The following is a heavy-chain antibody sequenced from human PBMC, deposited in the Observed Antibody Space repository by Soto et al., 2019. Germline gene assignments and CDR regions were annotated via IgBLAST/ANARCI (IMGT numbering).Heavy chain of an antibody. CDR3: ARRYGGNFDY. J-gene: IGHJ4*02. D-gene: IGHD1-26*01. V-gene: IGHV4-34*01. CDR1: GGSFSGYY. Sequence: SETLSLTCAVYGGSFSGYYWSWIRQPPGKGLEWIGEINHSGSTNYNPSLKSRVTMSVDTSKNQFSLKLSSVTAADTAVYYCARRYGGNFDYWGQGTLVTVSS. CDR2: INHSGST.